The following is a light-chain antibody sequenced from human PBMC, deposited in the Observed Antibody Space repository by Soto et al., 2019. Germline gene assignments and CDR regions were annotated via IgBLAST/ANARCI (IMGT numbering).Light chain of an antibody. J-gene: IGKJ1*01. Sequence: DIHMTQFPSTLSASVGDRVTITCRASQTIGNLLAWYQQKPGKAPNLLIYRASTLQRGVPSTFSGSGSGTEFTLTISSLQPDDFATYYCQQFKSYPWTFGQGSTVDNK. CDR2: RAS. CDR1: QTIGNL. V-gene: IGKV1-5*03. CDR3: QQFKSYPWT.